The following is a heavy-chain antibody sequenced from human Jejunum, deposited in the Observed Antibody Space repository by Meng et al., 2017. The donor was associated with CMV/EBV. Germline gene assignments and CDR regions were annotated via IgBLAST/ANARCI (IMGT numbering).Heavy chain of an antibody. D-gene: IGHD2-15*01. CDR2: IRSDGTET. CDR1: AFTFSHYR. V-gene: IGHV3-7*02. J-gene: IGHJ6*02. CDR3: ARHADGGWYAMDV. Sequence: SAFTFSHYRMTWVRQPPGKGLEWVANIRSDGTETNHVDSLKGRFTISRDNGKNALYLQMNSLRVEDTAVYYCARHADGGWYAMDVWGHGTTVTVSS.